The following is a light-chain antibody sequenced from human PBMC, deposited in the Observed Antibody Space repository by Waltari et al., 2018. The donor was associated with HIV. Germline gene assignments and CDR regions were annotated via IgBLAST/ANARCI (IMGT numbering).Light chain of an antibody. CDR2: EVR. V-gene: IGLV2-8*01. J-gene: IGLJ1*01. Sequence: QSALTQPPSASGSPGQSVTISCTATGSDVGSQNSVTWYQHHPGKAPKLIIYEVRKRPSGVPYRFSGSKSGNTASLTVSGLQAEDEADYYCSSYAGSYTYVFGTGTRLTVL. CDR3: SSYAGSYTYV. CDR1: GSDVGSQNS.